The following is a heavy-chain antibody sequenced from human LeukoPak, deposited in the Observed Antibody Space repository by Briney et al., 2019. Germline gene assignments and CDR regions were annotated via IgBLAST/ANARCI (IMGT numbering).Heavy chain of an antibody. D-gene: IGHD1-26*01. V-gene: IGHV4-34*01. Sequence: SETLSLTCAVYGGSFSGYYWSWIRQPPGKGLEWIGEINHSGSTNYNPSLKSRVTISVDTSKNQFSLKLSSVTAADTAVYYCASLSGSYSHWGQGTLVTVSS. CDR2: INHSGST. CDR3: ASLSGSYSH. J-gene: IGHJ4*02. CDR1: GGSFSGYY.